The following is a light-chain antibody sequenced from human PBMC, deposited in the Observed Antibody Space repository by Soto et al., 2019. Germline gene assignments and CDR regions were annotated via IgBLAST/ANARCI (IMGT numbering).Light chain of an antibody. CDR2: DVS. Sequence: QSALTQPRSVSGSPGQSVTISCTGTSSDVGGYNYVSWYQQHPGKAPKVKIYDVSKRPSGVPDLISGSKSGNTASLTISGLQAEDEADYYCCSYAGSYTLVFGGGTKLTVL. V-gene: IGLV2-11*01. CDR1: SSDVGGYNY. CDR3: CSYAGSYTLV. J-gene: IGLJ2*01.